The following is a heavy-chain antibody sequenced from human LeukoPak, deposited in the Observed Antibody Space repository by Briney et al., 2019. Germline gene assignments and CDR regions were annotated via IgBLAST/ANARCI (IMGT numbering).Heavy chain of an antibody. Sequence: SGGSPRLSCAASGFTFSSYWMSWVRQAPGKGLEWVANIKQGRSEKYYVDSVKGRFTISRDNAKNPLYLQMNSLRAEDTAVYYCARVKAYNDYVWGSYRTSWVFDYWGQGTLVTVSS. CDR1: GFTFSSYW. CDR2: IKQGRSEK. V-gene: IGHV3-7*01. J-gene: IGHJ4*02. D-gene: IGHD3-16*02. CDR3: ARVKAYNDYVWGSYRTSWVFDY.